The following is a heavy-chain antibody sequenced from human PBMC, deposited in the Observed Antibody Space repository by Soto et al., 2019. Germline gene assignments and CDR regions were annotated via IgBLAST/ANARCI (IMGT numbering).Heavy chain of an antibody. CDR2: INPGNGDT. CDR3: AGSVGATAATFDY. CDR1: GDTFTDYA. D-gene: IGHD1-26*01. J-gene: IGHJ4*02. Sequence: QVHLVQSGAEVKKPGASVKVSCKASGDTFTDYAIHWVRQAPRQRLEWLAWINPGNGDTQYSQKFQGRVTLTRDTSATTAYMELSSLISEDTSVYFCAGSVGATAATFDYWGQGTLVTVSS. V-gene: IGHV1-3*01.